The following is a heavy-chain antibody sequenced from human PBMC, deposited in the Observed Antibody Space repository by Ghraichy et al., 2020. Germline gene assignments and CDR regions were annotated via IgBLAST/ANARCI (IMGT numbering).Heavy chain of an antibody. Sequence: GGSLRLSCAASGFTLSVYGMHWVRQAPGKGLEWVAGLWSDGITKNFADSVKGRFTISRDTSKNTVSLQMNSLRAEDTAVYFCARDLSYFSLDYRGQGTLVTVSS. J-gene: IGHJ4*02. CDR3: ARDLSYFSLDY. CDR1: GFTLSVYG. D-gene: IGHD2/OR15-2a*01. CDR2: LWSDGITK. V-gene: IGHV3-33*01.